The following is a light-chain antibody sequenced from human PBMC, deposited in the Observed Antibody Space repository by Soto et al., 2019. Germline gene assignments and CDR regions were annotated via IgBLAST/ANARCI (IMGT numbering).Light chain of an antibody. CDR1: QSISSY. CDR2: AAS. J-gene: IGKJ3*01. V-gene: IGKV1-39*01. CDR3: QQSYSIPPT. Sequence: DIQMTQSPSSLSASVGDRVTITCRASQSISSYLNWYRQKPGKAPELLIYAASSLQSGVPSRFSGSGSGTDFTLTISSLQPEDFATYYSQQSYSIPPTFGPGTKVDIK.